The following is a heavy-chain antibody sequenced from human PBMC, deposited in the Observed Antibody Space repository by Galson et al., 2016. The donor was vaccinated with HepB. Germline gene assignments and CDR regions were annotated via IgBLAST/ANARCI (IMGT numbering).Heavy chain of an antibody. CDR2: ISPYNGNK. CDR1: GYSFFTYG. Sequence: SVKVSCKASGYSFFTYGLAWVRQAPGQGLEWMAWISPYNGNKNIAQKFQGRITLTADTSTRTGYWGLRSLQSADTAVYFCAKLELTKTFFDNWGQGTRVTVSS. CDR3: AKLELTKTFFDN. J-gene: IGHJ4*02. D-gene: IGHD1-7*01. V-gene: IGHV1-18*01.